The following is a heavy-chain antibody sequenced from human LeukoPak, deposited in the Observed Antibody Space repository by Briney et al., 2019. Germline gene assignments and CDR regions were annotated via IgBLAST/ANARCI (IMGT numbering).Heavy chain of an antibody. CDR1: GYTLTELS. CDR2: INPNSGGT. Sequence: GASVKVSCKVSGYTLTELSMHWVRQAPGQGLEWMGWINPNSGGTNYAQKFQGRVTMTRDTSISTAYMELSRLRSDDTAVYYCARDSGSTLDYWGQGTLVTVSS. CDR3: ARDSGSTLDY. D-gene: IGHD6-25*01. J-gene: IGHJ4*02. V-gene: IGHV1-2*02.